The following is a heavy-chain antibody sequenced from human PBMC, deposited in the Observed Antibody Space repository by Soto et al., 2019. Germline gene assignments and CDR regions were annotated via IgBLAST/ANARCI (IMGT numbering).Heavy chain of an antibody. J-gene: IGHJ5*02. CDR3: ARYYGDFRPEGSLGDWFDP. Sequence: QVQLQQWGAGLLKPSETLSLTCAVYGGSFSGYYWSWIRQPPGKGLEWIGEINHSGSTNYNPSLKSRVTISVDTSKNQFSLKLGSVTAADTAVYYCARYYGDFRPEGSLGDWFDPWSQGTLVTVSS. D-gene: IGHD4-17*01. V-gene: IGHV4-34*01. CDR1: GGSFSGYY. CDR2: INHSGST.